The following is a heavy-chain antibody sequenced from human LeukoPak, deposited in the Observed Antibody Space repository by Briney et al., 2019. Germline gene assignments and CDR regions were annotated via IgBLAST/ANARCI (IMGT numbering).Heavy chain of an antibody. D-gene: IGHD5-12*01. CDR2: IYYSGST. CDR3: ARAPVATPSEFDY. CDR1: GGSISSGGYY. Sequence: KPSQTLSLTCTVSGGSISSGGYYWSWIRQHPGKGLEWIGYIYYSGSTYYNPSLKSRVAISADTPKNQFSLKLSSTTAADTAVYYCARAPVATPSEFDYWGQGTLVTVSS. V-gene: IGHV4-31*03. J-gene: IGHJ4*02.